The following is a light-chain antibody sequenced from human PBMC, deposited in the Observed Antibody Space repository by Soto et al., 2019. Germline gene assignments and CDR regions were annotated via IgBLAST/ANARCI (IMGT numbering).Light chain of an antibody. V-gene: IGKV3-20*01. CDR2: GAS. CDR3: QQYGSSPYT. Sequence: EIVLTQSPATLSLSPGERATLSCRASQSVSSSYVAWYQHQPGQAPRLLIYGASSRATGIPDRFSGSGSGTDFTLTISSLEPEDFAVYYCQQYGSSPYTFGQGTKLEIK. CDR1: QSVSSSY. J-gene: IGKJ2*01.